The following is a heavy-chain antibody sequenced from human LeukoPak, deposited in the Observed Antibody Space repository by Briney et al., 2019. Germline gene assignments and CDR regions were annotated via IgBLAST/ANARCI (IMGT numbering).Heavy chain of an antibody. Sequence: GGSLRLSCAASGFTFAGHNMNWVRQAPGKGLEWVSFVSISSGTIYYADSVKGRFSISRDNAKSSLDLQMNSLRAEDTAVYYCARAMSTFGGVRNYFDSWGQGTLVTVSS. CDR2: VSISSGTI. V-gene: IGHV3-48*04. D-gene: IGHD3-16*01. CDR3: ARAMSTFGGVRNYFDS. J-gene: IGHJ4*02. CDR1: GFTFAGHN.